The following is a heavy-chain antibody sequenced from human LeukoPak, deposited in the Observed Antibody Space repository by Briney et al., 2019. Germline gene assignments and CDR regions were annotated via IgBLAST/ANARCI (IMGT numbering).Heavy chain of an antibody. J-gene: IGHJ4*02. CDR3: VRESRGGWNYFREGKSVFDY. Sequence: PSETLSLTCAVYGGSFSGYYWSWIRQPPGKGLEWIGEINHSGSTNYNPSLKSRVTISVDTSKNQFSLKLSSVTSPDTAVYYCVRESRGGWNYFREGKSVFDYWGQGTLVTVSS. D-gene: IGHD1-7*01. CDR2: INHSGST. CDR1: GGSFSGYY. V-gene: IGHV4-34*01.